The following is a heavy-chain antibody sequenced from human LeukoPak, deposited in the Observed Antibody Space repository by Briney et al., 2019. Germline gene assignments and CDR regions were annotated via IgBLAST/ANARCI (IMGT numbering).Heavy chain of an antibody. J-gene: IGHJ5*02. CDR3: ARGDDFTNRTSDNWFDP. CDR2: ISYDGTNK. D-gene: IGHD4-11*01. Sequence: PGGSLRLSCAASGFTFSTYGMHWVRQAPGKGLEWVAAISYDGTNKKYADFVKGRFTISRDNSKNTVYQQMNSLRPEDTAVYYCARGDDFTNRTSDNWFDPWGQGTLVTVSS. CDR1: GFTFSTYG. V-gene: IGHV3-30*03.